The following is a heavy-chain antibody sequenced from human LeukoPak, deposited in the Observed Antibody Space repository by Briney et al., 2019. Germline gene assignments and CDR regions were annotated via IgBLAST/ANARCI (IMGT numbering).Heavy chain of an antibody. Sequence: SETLSLTCTVSGGSISSGGYYWSWIRQHPGKGLEWIGYIYYSGSTYYNPSLKSRVTISVDTSKNQFSLKLSSVTAADTAVYYCARGIAMEDDYWGQGTLVTVSS. CDR3: ARGIAMEDDY. V-gene: IGHV4-31*03. D-gene: IGHD5-18*01. CDR2: IYYSGST. J-gene: IGHJ4*02. CDR1: GGSISSGGYY.